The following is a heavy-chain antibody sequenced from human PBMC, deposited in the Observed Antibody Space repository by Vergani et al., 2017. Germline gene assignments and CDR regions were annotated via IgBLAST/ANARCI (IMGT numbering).Heavy chain of an antibody. V-gene: IGHV1-69*01. CDR2: IIPIFGTA. D-gene: IGHD3-3*01. CDR3: AIDGHYYDFWSGKNYYYYYMDV. CDR1: GGTFSSYA. Sequence: QVQLVQSGAEVKKPGSSVKVSCKASGGTFSSYAISWVRQAPGQGLEWMGGIIPIFGTANYAQKFQGRVTITADESTSTAYMELSSLRSEDTAVYYCAIDGHYYDFWSGKNYYYYYMDVWGKGTTVTVSS. J-gene: IGHJ6*03.